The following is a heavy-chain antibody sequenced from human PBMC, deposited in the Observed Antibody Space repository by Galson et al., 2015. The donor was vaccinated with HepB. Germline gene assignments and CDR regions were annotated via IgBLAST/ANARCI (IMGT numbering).Heavy chain of an antibody. CDR2: IFYSGST. J-gene: IGHJ5*02. CDR1: GGSLSTYY. Sequence: LSLTCTVSGGSLSTYYWIWIRQPPGKGLEWIGSIFYSGSTNYNPSLKSRVTMSVDTSKNQFSLKLRSVTAADTAVYYCASLNYYGFWFDPWGQGTLVTVSS. D-gene: IGHD3-10*01. V-gene: IGHV4-59*01. CDR3: ASLNYYGFWFDP.